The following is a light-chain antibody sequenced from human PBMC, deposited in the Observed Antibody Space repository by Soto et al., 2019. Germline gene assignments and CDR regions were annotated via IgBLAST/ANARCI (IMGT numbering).Light chain of an antibody. V-gene: IGLV1-40*01. J-gene: IGLJ1*01. CDR3: QSYDSSLSGVV. CDR1: SSNIGAGYD. CDR2: GNS. Sequence: QSVLAQPPSVSGAPGQRVTISCTGSSSNIGAGYDVHWYQQLPGTAPKLLIYGNSNRPSGVPDRSSGSKSGTSASLAITGLQAEDEADYYCQSYDSSLSGVVFGTGTKVTVL.